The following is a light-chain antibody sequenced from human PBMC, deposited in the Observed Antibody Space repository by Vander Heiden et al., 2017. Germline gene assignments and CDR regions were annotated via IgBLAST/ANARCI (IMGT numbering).Light chain of an antibody. J-gene: IGKJ2*01. CDR2: AAS. CDR1: QSISSY. V-gene: IGKV1-39*01. Sequence: SPSSLSASVGDRVTITCRASQSISSYLNWYQQKPGKAPKLLIYAASSLQSGVPSRFSGSGSVTDFTLTVGSLQPEDFAPYYCHQSYSTPYTFGQGTKLEIK. CDR3: HQSYSTPYT.